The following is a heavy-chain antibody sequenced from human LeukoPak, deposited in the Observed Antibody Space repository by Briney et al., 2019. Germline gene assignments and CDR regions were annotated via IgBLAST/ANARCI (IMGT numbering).Heavy chain of an antibody. Sequence: GGSLRLSCVASGFTFSSYGMHWVRQAPGKGLEWVAVISYDGSNKYYADSVKGRFTISRDNSKNTLYLQMNSLGAEDTAVYYCAKDTSYCSGGSCYSNWFDPWGQGTLVTVSS. D-gene: IGHD2-15*01. J-gene: IGHJ5*02. CDR1: GFTFSSYG. CDR3: AKDTSYCSGGSCYSNWFDP. CDR2: ISYDGSNK. V-gene: IGHV3-30*18.